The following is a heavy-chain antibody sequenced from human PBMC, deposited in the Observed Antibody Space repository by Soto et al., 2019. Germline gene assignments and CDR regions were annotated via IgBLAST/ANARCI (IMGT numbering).Heavy chain of an antibody. CDR1: GGSFSGYY. D-gene: IGHD2-8*02. Sequence: QVQLQQWGAGLLKPSETLSLTCAGYGGSFSGYYWTWIRQPPGTGLEWIGEINHSGSTNYNPSLKRRVTISVDTSKNQFSLKLTSVTAADTAVYYSARDKITGLFDYWGQGTLVTVSS. CDR2: INHSGST. CDR3: ARDKITGLFDY. V-gene: IGHV4-34*01. J-gene: IGHJ4*02.